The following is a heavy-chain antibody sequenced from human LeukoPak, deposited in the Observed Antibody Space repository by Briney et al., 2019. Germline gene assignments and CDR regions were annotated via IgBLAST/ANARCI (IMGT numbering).Heavy chain of an antibody. CDR2: ISSSSSYI. J-gene: IGHJ3*02. CDR1: GFTFSSYS. D-gene: IGHD3-16*01. Sequence: GGSLRLSCAASGFTFSSYSMNWVRQAPGKGLEWVSSISSSSSYIYYADSVKGRFTISRDNAKNSLYLQMNSLRAEDTAVYYCARGGDDYVWGPRAFDIWGQGTMVTVSS. V-gene: IGHV3-21*01. CDR3: ARGGDDYVWGPRAFDI.